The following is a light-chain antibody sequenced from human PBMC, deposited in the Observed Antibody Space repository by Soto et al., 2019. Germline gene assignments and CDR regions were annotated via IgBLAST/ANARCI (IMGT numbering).Light chain of an antibody. CDR1: QSVSTS. V-gene: IGKV3-20*01. J-gene: IGKJ2*01. Sequence: EIVLTQSPGTLSLSPGERATLSCRASQSVSTSLAWYQQKPGQAPRLLIYGAANRATGIPDRFSGSGSGTDFTLTISRLEPDDFAVYFCQQHGSSPYTFGQGTKVEIK. CDR2: GAA. CDR3: QQHGSSPYT.